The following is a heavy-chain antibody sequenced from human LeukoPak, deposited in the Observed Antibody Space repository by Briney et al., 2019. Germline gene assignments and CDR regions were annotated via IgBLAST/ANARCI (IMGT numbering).Heavy chain of an antibody. CDR2: IYYSGST. D-gene: IGHD6-19*01. V-gene: IGHV4-59*12. CDR3: ARVFPPGPGIAVSLRRRFSRDY. J-gene: IGHJ4*02. Sequence: PSETLSLTCTVSGGSISSYYWSWIRQPPGKGLEWIGYIYYSGSTNYNPSLKSRVTISVDTSKNQFSLKLSSVTAADTAVYYCARVFPPGPGIAVSLRRRFSRDYWGQGTLVTVSS. CDR1: GGSISSYY.